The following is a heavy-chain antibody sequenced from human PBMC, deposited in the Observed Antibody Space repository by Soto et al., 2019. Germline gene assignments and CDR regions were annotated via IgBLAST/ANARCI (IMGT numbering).Heavy chain of an antibody. CDR2: IYYSGST. D-gene: IGHD6-13*01. CDR1: GGSISSYY. J-gene: IGHJ4*01. CDR3: ARGPIAAAGTDY. V-gene: IGHV4-59*01. Sequence: AETLSLTRTVSGGSISSYYWSWIRQPPGKGLEWIGYIYYSGSTNYNPSLKSRVTISVDTSKNQFSLKLSSVTAADTAVYYCARGPIAAAGTDYRGRRTLVTVCS.